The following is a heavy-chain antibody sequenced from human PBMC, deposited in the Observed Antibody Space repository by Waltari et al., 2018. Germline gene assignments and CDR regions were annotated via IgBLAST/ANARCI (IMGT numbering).Heavy chain of an antibody. V-gene: IGHV3-30*18. D-gene: IGHD6-13*01. J-gene: IGHJ3*02. CDR2: IWYDGSNK. CDR3: AKGLSEAGPDAFDI. CDR1: GFTFSSYG. Sequence: QVQLVESGGGVVQPGRSLRLSCAASGFTFSSYGMHWVRQAPGKGREWVAVIWYDGSNKYYADSVKGRFTISRDNSKNTLYLQMNSLRPEDTAMYYCAKGLSEAGPDAFDIWGQGTMVTVSS.